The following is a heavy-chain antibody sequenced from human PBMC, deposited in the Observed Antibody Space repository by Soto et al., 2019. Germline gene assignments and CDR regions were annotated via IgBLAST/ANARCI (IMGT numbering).Heavy chain of an antibody. CDR2: ISSSSSYI. V-gene: IGHV3-21*01. J-gene: IGHJ4*02. CDR3: ARDYGAYDFWSGYLRGYFDY. Sequence: GGSLRLSCAASGFTFSSYSMNWVRQAPGKGLEWVSSISSSSSYIYYADSVKGRFTISRDNAKNSLYLQMNSLRAEDTAVYYCARDYGAYDFWSGYLRGYFDYWGQGTLVTVSS. CDR1: GFTFSSYS. D-gene: IGHD3-3*01.